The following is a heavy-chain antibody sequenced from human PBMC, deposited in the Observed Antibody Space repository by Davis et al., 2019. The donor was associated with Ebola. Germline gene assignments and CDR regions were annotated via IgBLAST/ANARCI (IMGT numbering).Heavy chain of an antibody. V-gene: IGHV3-23*01. D-gene: IGHD3-16*02. CDR1: GFTFSNYE. CDR3: IKSLGWLSSSGLRAFQI. J-gene: IGHJ3*02. Sequence: PGGSLRLSCAASGFTFSNYEMTWVRQAPGKGLDWVSLITVSGAVTHYADSVKGRFIISRDNSKNTLYLQMNSLRADDTAMYYCIKSLGWLSSSGLRAFQIWGQGTMVTVSS. CDR2: ITVSGAVT.